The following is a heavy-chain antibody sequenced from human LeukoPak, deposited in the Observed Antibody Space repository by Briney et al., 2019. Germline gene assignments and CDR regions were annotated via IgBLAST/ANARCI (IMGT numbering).Heavy chain of an antibody. V-gene: IGHV3-23*01. J-gene: IGHJ5*02. CDR2: ISGSGGST. D-gene: IGHD2-2*01. Sequence: GGSLRLSCAASGFTFSSYAMSWVRQAPGKGLEWFSAISGSGGSTYYADSVKGRFTISRDNSKNTLYLQMNSLRAEDTAVYYCAKGVSSTSFGWFDPWGQGTLVTVSS. CDR3: AKGVSSTSFGWFDP. CDR1: GFTFSSYA.